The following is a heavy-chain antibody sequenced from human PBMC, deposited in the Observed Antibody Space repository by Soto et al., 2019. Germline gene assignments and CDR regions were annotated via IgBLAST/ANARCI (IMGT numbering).Heavy chain of an antibody. J-gene: IGHJ6*02. Sequence: GGSLRLSCTASGFTFGDYAMSWFRQAPGKGLEWVGFIRSKAYGGTTEYAASVKGRFTISRDDSKSIAYLQMNSLKTEDTAVYYCTRELLRTPRSRYYYYGMDVWGQGNTVPVSS. V-gene: IGHV3-49*03. CDR3: TRELLRTPRSRYYYYGMDV. D-gene: IGHD3-10*01. CDR2: IRSKAYGGTT. CDR1: GFTFGDYA.